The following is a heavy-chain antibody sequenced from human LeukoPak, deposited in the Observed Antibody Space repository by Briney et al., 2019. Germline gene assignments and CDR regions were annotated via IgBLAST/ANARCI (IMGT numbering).Heavy chain of an antibody. V-gene: IGHV4-34*01. CDR3: ARVRGRRTPALYYYYGMDV. Sequence: SETLSLTCAVYGGSFSGYYWSWIRQPPGKGLEWIGEINHSGSTNYNPSLKSRVTISVDTSKNQFSLKLSSVTAADTAVYYCARVRGRRTPALYYYYGMDVWGQGTTVTVSS. CDR2: INHSGST. J-gene: IGHJ6*02. CDR1: GGSFSGYY. D-gene: IGHD2-15*01.